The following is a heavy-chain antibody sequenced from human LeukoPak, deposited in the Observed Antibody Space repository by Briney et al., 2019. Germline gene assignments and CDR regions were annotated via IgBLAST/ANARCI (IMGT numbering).Heavy chain of an antibody. CDR1: GFTFSRSW. J-gene: IGHJ3*02. V-gene: IGHV3-9*01. D-gene: IGHD2-2*01. CDR2: ISWNSGSI. CDR3: AKEYCSSTSCYHLFAAFDI. Sequence: GGSLRLSCAASGFTFSRSWMYWVRQAPGKGLEWVSGISWNSGSIGYADSVKGRFTISRDNAKNSLYLQMNSLRAEDTALYYCAKEYCSSTSCYHLFAAFDIWGQGTMVTVSS.